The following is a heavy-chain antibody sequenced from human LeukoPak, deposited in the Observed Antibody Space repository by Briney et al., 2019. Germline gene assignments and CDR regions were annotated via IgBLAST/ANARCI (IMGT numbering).Heavy chain of an antibody. CDR1: GFTLSSYG. CDR2: ISYDGSNK. J-gene: IGHJ6*03. V-gene: IGHV3-30*18. CDR3: ANEKVVPAAMHYYYYYYMDV. Sequence: GGSLRLSCAASGFTLSSYGMHWVRQAPGKGLEWVAVISYDGSNKYYADSVKGRFTISRDNSKNTLYLQMNSLRAEDTAVYYCANEKVVPAAMHYYYYYYMDVWGKGTTVTVSS. D-gene: IGHD2-2*01.